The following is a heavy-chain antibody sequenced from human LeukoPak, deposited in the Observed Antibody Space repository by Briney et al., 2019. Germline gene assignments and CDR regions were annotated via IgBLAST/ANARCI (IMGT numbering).Heavy chain of an antibody. CDR3: AKDWDSWSGYSAFDI. CDR2: IWYDGSNK. V-gene: IGHV3-33*06. J-gene: IGHJ3*02. CDR1: GFTFSSYG. D-gene: IGHD3-3*01. Sequence: PGGSLRLSCAASGFTFSSYGMHWVRQAPGEGLEWAAVIWYDGSNKYYADSVKGRFTISRDNSKNTLYLQMNSLRAEDTAVYYCAKDWDSWSGYSAFDIWGQGTMVTVSS.